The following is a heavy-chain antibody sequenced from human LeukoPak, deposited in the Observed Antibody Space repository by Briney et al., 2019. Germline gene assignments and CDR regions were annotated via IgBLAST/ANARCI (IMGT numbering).Heavy chain of an antibody. CDR3: ARDRLMITFGGVIVRPPYYYYDMDV. V-gene: IGHV4-31*03. J-gene: IGHJ6*02. Sequence: PSETLSLTCTVSGGSISSGGYYWSWIRQHPGKGLEWIGYIYYSGSTYYNPSLKSRVTISVDTSKNQFSLKLSSVTAADTAVYYCARDRLMITFGGVIVRPPYYYYDMDVWGQGTTVTVSS. D-gene: IGHD3-16*02. CDR1: GGSISSGGYY. CDR2: IYYSGST.